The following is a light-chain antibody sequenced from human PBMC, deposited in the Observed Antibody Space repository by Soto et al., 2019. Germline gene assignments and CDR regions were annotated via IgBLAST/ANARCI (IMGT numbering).Light chain of an antibody. J-gene: IGKJ1*01. Sequence: DIQMTQSPSTLSASVGDRVSVTCRAIHSISSQLAWYQQKPGKAPNLLIYQASNLETGVPSRFSGSDSGTEFTLPISSLQPDGFSTYYCQQYQNYWTFGQGTKVEVK. CDR3: QQYQNYWT. V-gene: IGKV1-5*03. CDR1: HSISSQ. CDR2: QAS.